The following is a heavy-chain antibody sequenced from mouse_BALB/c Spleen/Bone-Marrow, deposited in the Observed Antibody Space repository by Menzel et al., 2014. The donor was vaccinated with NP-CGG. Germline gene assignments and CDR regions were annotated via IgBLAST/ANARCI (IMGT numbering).Heavy chain of an antibody. CDR2: IDLANGNT. J-gene: IGHJ1*01. Sequence: EVHLVESGAELVKPGASVKLSCTASGFNIKDTYMHWVKERPEQGLEWIGRIDLANGNTKYDPKFQGKATITADTSSNTAYLQPSSLTSEDTAVYYCVYGRDWYFDVWGAGTTVTVSS. V-gene: IGHV14-3*02. D-gene: IGHD1-1*01. CDR3: VYGRDWYFDV. CDR1: GFNIKDTY.